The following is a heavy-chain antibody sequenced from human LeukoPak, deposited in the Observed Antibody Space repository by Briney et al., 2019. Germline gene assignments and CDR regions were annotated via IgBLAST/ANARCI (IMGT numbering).Heavy chain of an antibody. CDR2: INPNSGGT. D-gene: IGHD3-10*01. J-gene: IGHJ5*02. Sequence: GASVKVPCKAPGGTFSNYAICWVRQAPGQGLEWMGWINPNSGGTNFAQKFQGRVTMTRDTSISTAYMELNRLRSDDTAVYYCARAPPITRGPFDPWGQGTLVTVSS. CDR1: GGTFSNYA. CDR3: ARAPPITRGPFDP. V-gene: IGHV1-2*02.